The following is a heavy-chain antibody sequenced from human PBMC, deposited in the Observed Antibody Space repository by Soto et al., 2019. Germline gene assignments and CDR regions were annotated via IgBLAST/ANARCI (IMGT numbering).Heavy chain of an antibody. CDR3: ARGLSWSPYFES. V-gene: IGHV4-59*11. J-gene: IGHJ4*02. CDR2: LYYSGTT. D-gene: IGHD3-3*01. Sequence: SETLSLTCTVSGASISTQSWNWIRQAPGKGLEWIGYLYYSGTTNYNPSLKSRVTISADRSKNQVSLKLTSVTAADTAVYFCARGLSWSPYFESWGQGILVTVSS. CDR1: GASISTQS.